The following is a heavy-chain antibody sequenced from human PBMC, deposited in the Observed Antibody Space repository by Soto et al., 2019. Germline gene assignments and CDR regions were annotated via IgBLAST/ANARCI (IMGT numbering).Heavy chain of an antibody. Sequence: PGGSLRLSCAASGFTLSSYAMSWVRQAPGKGLEWVSDMSGSGGSTYYADSVKGRFAISRDISKNTLYLQMSSLRAEDTAVYYCAKETSSAAGYGMDVWGRGTTVTVSS. CDR2: MSGSGGST. J-gene: IGHJ6*02. D-gene: IGHD6-13*01. CDR3: AKETSSAAGYGMDV. CDR1: GFTLSSYA. V-gene: IGHV3-23*01.